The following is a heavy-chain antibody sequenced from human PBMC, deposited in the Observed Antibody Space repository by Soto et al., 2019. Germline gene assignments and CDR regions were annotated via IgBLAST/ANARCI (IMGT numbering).Heavy chain of an antibody. J-gene: IGHJ4*02. V-gene: IGHV1-69*13. CDR2: IIPIFGTA. D-gene: IGHD5-18*01. Sequence: ASVKVSCKASGGTFSSYAISWVRQAPGQGLEWMGGIIPIFGTANYAQKFQGRVTITADESTSTAYMELSSLRSEDTAVYYCASTRSHSYGTAPIDYWGQGTLVTVSS. CDR1: GGTFSSYA. CDR3: ASTRSHSYGTAPIDY.